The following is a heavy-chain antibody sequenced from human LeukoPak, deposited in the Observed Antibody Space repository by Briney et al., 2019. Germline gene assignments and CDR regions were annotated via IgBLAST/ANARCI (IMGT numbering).Heavy chain of an antibody. D-gene: IGHD5-18*01. Sequence: ASVKVSCKASGYTFTSYGISWVRQAPGQGLEWMGWISAYNGNTNYVQKLQGRVTMTTDTSTSTAYMELRSLRADDTAVYYCARDLGYSYGYWYFDYWGQGTLVTVSS. CDR3: ARDLGYSYGYWYFDY. CDR1: GYTFTSYG. CDR2: ISAYNGNT. V-gene: IGHV1-18*04. J-gene: IGHJ4*02.